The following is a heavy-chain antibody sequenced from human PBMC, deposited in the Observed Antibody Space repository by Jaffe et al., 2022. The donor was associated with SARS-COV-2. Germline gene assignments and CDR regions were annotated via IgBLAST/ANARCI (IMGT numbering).Heavy chain of an antibody. J-gene: IGHJ5*02. CDR3: AREGAGIAVAGWFDP. CDR1: GGSISSGSYY. CDR2: IYTSGST. D-gene: IGHD6-19*01. V-gene: IGHV4-61*02. Sequence: QVQLQESGPGLVKPSQTLSLTCTVSGGSISSGSYYWSWIRQPAGKGLEWIGRIYTSGSTNYNPSLKSRVTISVDTSKNQFSLKLSSVTAADTAVYYCAREGAGIAVAGWFDPWGQGTLVTVSS.